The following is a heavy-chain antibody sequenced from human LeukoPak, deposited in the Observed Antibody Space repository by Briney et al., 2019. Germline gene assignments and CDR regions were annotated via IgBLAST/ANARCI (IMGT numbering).Heavy chain of an antibody. CDR3: TTATQGLRYFDWPTDYFDY. CDR2: IKSKTDGGTT. J-gene: IGHJ4*02. D-gene: IGHD3-9*01. CDR1: GFTFSNAW. Sequence: GGSLRLSCAASGFTFSNAWMSWVRQAPGKGLEWVGRIKSKTDGGTTDYAAPVKGRFTISRDDSKNTLYLQMNSLKTEDTAVYYCTTATQGLRYFDWPTDYFDYWGQGTLVTVSS. V-gene: IGHV3-15*01.